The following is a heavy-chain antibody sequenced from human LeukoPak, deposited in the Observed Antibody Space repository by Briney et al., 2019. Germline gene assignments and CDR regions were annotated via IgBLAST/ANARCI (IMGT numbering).Heavy chain of an antibody. V-gene: IGHV3-30*03. CDR2: ISYDGSNK. J-gene: IGHJ4*02. CDR3: ARARSAVAGMIVVDFDY. D-gene: IGHD6-19*01. CDR1: GCTFSSYG. Sequence: GRSLRLSCAASGCTFSSYGMHWVRQAPGKGLEWVAVISYDGSNKYYADSVKGRFTISRDNSKNTLYPKMNSLRAEDTAVYYCARARSAVAGMIVVDFDYWGQGTLVTVSS.